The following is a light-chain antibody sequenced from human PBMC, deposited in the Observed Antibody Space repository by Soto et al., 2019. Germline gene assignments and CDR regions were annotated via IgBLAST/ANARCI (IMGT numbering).Light chain of an antibody. CDR3: QVWDSSTDHHV. CDR2: ENS. J-gene: IGLJ1*01. V-gene: IGLV3-21*02. CDR1: NIGSKS. Sequence: SYELTQPPSVSVAPGQRATITCGGSNIGSKSVHWYHQKPGQPPVLVVYENSERPSGTPERFSGSNSGNTATLTISRVEAGDEADFYCQVWDSSTDHHVFGTGTKVTVL.